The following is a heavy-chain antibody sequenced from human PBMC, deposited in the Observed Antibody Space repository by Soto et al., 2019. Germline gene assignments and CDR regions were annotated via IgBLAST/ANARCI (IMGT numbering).Heavy chain of an antibody. CDR3: ARAESIAARPGVDY. J-gene: IGHJ4*02. V-gene: IGHV1-18*01. CDR2: ISAYNGNT. Sequence: ASVKVSCKASGYTFTSYGISWLRQAPGQGLEWMGWISAYNGNTNYAQKLQGRVTMTTDTSTSTAYMELRSLRSDDTAVYYCARAESIAARPGVDYWGQGTLVTVSS. CDR1: GYTFTSYG. D-gene: IGHD6-6*01.